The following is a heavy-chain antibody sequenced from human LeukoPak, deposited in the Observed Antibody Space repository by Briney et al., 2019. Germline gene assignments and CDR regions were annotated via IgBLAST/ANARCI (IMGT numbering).Heavy chain of an antibody. CDR1: GFTVSDNY. J-gene: IGHJ4*02. V-gene: IGHV4-59*08. Sequence: GSLRLSCTASGFTVSDNYMSWIRQPPGKGLEWIGYIYYSGSTNYNPSLKSRVTISVDTSKNQFSLKLSSVTAADTAVYYCARQGAGVPFDYWGRGTLVTVSS. CDR3: ARQGAGVPFDY. CDR2: IYYSGST. D-gene: IGHD3-10*01.